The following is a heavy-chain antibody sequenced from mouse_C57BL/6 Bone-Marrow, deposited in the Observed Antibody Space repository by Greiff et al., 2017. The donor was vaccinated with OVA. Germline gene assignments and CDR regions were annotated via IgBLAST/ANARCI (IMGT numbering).Heavy chain of an antibody. CDR2: ISYDGSN. CDR3: ASRGYFDV. Sequence: VQLKESGPGLVKPSQSLSLTCSVTGYSITSGYYWNWIRQFPGNKLEWMGYISYDGSNNYNPSLKNRISITRDTSTNQFFLKLNSVTTEDTATYYCASRGYFDVWGTGTTVTVSS. V-gene: IGHV3-6*01. J-gene: IGHJ1*03. CDR1: GYSITSGYY.